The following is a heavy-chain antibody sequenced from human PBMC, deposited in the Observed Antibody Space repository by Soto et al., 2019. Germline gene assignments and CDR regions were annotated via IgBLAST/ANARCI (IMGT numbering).Heavy chain of an antibody. Sequence: SETLSLTCSFSGDSVTSHYLTWIRQSPEKGLEWIGEINHSGSTNYNPSLKSRVTISVDTSKNQFSLKLSSVTAADTAVYYCATYYDYIWGSYLPGYFDYWGQGTLVTVSS. J-gene: IGHJ4*02. D-gene: IGHD3-16*02. CDR2: INHSGST. CDR1: GDSVTSHY. V-gene: IGHV4-59*02. CDR3: ATYYDYIWGSYLPGYFDY.